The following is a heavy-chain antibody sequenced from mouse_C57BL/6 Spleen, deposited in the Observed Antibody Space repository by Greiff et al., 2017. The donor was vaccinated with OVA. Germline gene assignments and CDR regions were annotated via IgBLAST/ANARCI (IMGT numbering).Heavy chain of an antibody. Sequence: EVQGVESGGGLVQPKGSLKLSCAASGFSFNTYAMNWVRQAPGKGLEWVARIRSKSNNYATYYADSVKDRFTISRDDSESMLYLQMNNLKTEDTAMYYCVRSDYDNAMDYWGQGTSVTGAS. J-gene: IGHJ4*01. V-gene: IGHV10-1*01. D-gene: IGHD2-4*01. CDR2: IRSKSNNYAT. CDR1: GFSFNTYA. CDR3: VRSDYDNAMDY.